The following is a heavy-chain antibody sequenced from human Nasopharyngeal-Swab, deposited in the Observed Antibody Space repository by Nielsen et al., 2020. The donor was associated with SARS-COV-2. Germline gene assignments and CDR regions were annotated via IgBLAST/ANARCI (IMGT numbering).Heavy chain of an antibody. D-gene: IGHD5-12*01. CDR2: INPNSGGT. Sequence: ASVKVSCKASGYTFTSYYMHWVRQAPGQGLEWMGWINPNSGGTNYAQKFQGRVTMTRDTSISTAYMELSRLRSDDTAVYYCARDGGYDPWFDPWGQGTLVTVSS. V-gene: IGHV1-2*02. CDR3: ARDGGYDPWFDP. J-gene: IGHJ5*02. CDR1: GYTFTSYY.